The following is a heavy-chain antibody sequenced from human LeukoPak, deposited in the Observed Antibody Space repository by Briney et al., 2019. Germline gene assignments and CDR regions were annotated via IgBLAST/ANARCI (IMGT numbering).Heavy chain of an antibody. V-gene: IGHV3-21*04. CDR3: AKDRDGYNTDFDY. Sequence: PGGSLRLSCAASEFTFSSYSMNWVRQAPGKGLEWVSSISRGSSYIYYTDSVKGRFTISRDDAKNSLYLQMNSLRAEDTAVYYCAKDRDGYNTDFDYWGQGTLVTVSS. CDR2: ISRGSSYI. CDR1: EFTFSSYS. D-gene: IGHD5-24*01. J-gene: IGHJ4*02.